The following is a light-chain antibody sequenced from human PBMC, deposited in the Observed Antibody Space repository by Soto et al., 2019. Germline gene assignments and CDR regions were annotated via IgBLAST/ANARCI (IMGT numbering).Light chain of an antibody. J-gene: IGKJ1*01. Sequence: DIVMTQSPLSLPVTPGEPASISCRSSQSLLHSNGYNYLDWYLQKPGQSSQLLIYVGSNRASGVPDRFSGSGSGTDFTLKISRVEAEDVGVYYCMQALQTPRTFGQGTKVEIK. V-gene: IGKV2-28*01. CDR2: VGS. CDR1: QSLLHSNGYNY. CDR3: MQALQTPRT.